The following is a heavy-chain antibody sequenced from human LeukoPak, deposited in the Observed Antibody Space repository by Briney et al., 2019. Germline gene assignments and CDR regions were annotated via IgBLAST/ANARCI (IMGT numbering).Heavy chain of an antibody. Sequence: PSETLSLTCTVSGYSISSGYYWGWIRQPPGKGLEWIGSIYHSGSTYYNPSLKSRVTISVDTSKNQFSLKLSSVTAADTAVYYCARVRQQLVDYWGQGTLVTVSS. CDR2: IYHSGST. D-gene: IGHD6-13*01. CDR1: GYSISSGYY. V-gene: IGHV4-38-2*02. J-gene: IGHJ4*02. CDR3: ARVRQQLVDY.